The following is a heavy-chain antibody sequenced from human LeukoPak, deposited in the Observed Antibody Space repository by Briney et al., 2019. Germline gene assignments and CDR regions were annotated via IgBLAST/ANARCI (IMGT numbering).Heavy chain of an antibody. D-gene: IGHD3-22*01. J-gene: IGHJ4*02. CDR2: INHNSGGT. V-gene: IGHV1-2*02. Sequence: ASVKVSCKASGYTFTGYYMQWVRQAPGQGVEWMGWINHNSGGTNYAQKFQGRITMTRDTSISTAYMELNRLTSDDTAVYYCASVRSSASYHDAFDYWGQGTQVPVSS. CDR1: GYTFTGYY. CDR3: ASVRSSASYHDAFDY.